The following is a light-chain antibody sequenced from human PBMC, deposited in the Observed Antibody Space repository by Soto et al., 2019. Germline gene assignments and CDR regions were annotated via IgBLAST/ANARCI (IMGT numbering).Light chain of an antibody. CDR1: SSNIGAGYD. CDR3: QSYDSSLSAPYV. CDR2: DNN. J-gene: IGLJ1*01. Sequence: QSVLTQPPSVSGAPGQRVTISCAANSSNIGAGYDVHWYQHLPGTAPKLLIYDNNNRPSGVPDRLSGSKSGTSASLAITGLQAEDEADYYCQSYDSSLSAPYVFGTGTKVTVL. V-gene: IGLV1-40*01.